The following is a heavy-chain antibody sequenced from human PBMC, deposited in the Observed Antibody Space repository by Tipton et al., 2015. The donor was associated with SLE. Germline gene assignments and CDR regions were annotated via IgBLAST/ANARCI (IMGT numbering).Heavy chain of an antibody. CDR2: IYSGGST. Sequence: SLRLSCAASGFTFSSYAMSWVRQAPGKGLEWVSVIYSGGSTYYADSVKGRFTFSRDDSKNTLYLQMNSLRAEDTAVYYCAKDGAGTYSQHWGQGTLVTVSS. CDR3: AKDGAGTYSQH. D-gene: IGHD6-19*01. J-gene: IGHJ1*01. V-gene: IGHV3-23*03. CDR1: GFTFSSYA.